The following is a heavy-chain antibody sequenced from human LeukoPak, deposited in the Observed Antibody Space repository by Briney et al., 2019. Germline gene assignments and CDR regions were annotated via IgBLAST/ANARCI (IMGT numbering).Heavy chain of an antibody. D-gene: IGHD2-2*01. V-gene: IGHV4-31*03. CDR3: ATPYCSGISCLDVFNL. CDR1: GVSVSDGRYY. J-gene: IGHJ3*01. CDR2: KYYSGSA. Sequence: SQTLSLTCNVSGVSVSDGRYYWTWIRQHPGKGLEGIGYKYYSGSAKYNPSLKSRLNISIDTSKNPFYLQMSSVTAADTATYYCATPYCSGISCLDVFNLWGQGTRVTVSS.